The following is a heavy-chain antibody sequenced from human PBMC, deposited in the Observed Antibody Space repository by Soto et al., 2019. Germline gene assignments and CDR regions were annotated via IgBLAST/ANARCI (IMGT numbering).Heavy chain of an antibody. CDR1: GGSMSSYY. CDR3: ASLTGDRGYYYYGMDV. Sequence: PSETLSLTCTVSGGSMSSYYWSWIRQPPGKGLEWIGYIYYSGSTNYNPSLKSRVTISVDTSKNQFSLKLSSVTAADTAVYYCASLTGDRGYYYYGMDVWGQGTTVTVSS. J-gene: IGHJ6*02. D-gene: IGHD7-27*01. CDR2: IYYSGST. V-gene: IGHV4-59*01.